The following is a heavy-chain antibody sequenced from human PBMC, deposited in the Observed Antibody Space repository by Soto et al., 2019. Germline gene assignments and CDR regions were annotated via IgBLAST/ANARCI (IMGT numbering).Heavy chain of an antibody. J-gene: IGHJ4*02. D-gene: IGHD4-17*01. CDR2: IWYDGSNK. Sequence: PGGSLRLSCAASGFTFSSYGMHWVRQAPGKGLEWVAVIWYDGSNKYYADSVKGRFTISRDNSKNTLYLQMNSLRAEDTAVYYCVSNGDWHFDYWGQGTLVKSPQ. V-gene: IGHV3-33*01. CDR1: GFTFSSYG. CDR3: VSNGDWHFDY.